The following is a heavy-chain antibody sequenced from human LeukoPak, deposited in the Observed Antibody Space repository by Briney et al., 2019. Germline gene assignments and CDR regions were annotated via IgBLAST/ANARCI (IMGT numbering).Heavy chain of an antibody. CDR3: ARDTRWELLSGGGHDAFDI. V-gene: IGHV4-38-2*02. D-gene: IGHD1-26*01. CDR2: IYHSEST. J-gene: IGHJ3*02. Sequence: SETLSLTCTVSGYSISSGYYWGWIRQPPGKGLEWIGSIYHSESTYYNPSLKSRVTISVDTSKNQFSLKLSSVTAADTAVYYCARDTRWELLSGGGHDAFDIWGQGTMVTVSS. CDR1: GYSISSGYY.